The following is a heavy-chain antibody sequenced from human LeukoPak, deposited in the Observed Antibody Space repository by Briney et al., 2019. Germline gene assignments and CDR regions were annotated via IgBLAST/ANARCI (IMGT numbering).Heavy chain of an antibody. J-gene: IGHJ1*01. CDR1: GYTFTGYY. Sequence: ASVKVSCKASGYTFTGYYMHWVRQAPGLGLEWMGWINPNSGGTNYEQKFQGRVTMTRDTSISTAYMELSRLRSDDTAVYYCASSTLGELSLAEYFQHWGQGTLVTVSS. V-gene: IGHV1-2*02. CDR2: INPNSGGT. D-gene: IGHD3-10*01. CDR3: ASSTLGELSLAEYFQH.